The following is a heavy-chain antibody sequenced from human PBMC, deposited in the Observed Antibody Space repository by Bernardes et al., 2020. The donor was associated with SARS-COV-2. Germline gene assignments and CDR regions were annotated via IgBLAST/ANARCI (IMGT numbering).Heavy chain of an antibody. CDR2: ISAYNGNT. D-gene: IGHD3-22*01. V-gene: IGHV1-18*01. J-gene: IGHJ5*02. CDR1: GYTFTSYG. CDR3: ARRNYDYYDSSGYYNNWFDP. Sequence: ASVKVSCKASGYTFTSYGISWVRQAPGQGLEWMGRISAYNGNTNYAQKLQGRVTMTTDTSTSTAYMELRSLRSDDTAVYYCARRNYDYYDSSGYYNNWFDPWGQGTLVTVSS.